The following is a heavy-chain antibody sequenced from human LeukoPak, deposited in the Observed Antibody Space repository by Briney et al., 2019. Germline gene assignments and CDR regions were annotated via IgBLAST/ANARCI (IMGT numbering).Heavy chain of an antibody. J-gene: IGHJ4*02. Sequence: PSETLSLTCTVSGDSISSDDYYWSWVRQPPGKGLEWIGSIYHSGSTYYNPSLKSRVTISVDTSKNQFSLKLSSVTAADTAVYYCAREYPKQWLPPGIFDYWGQGTLVTVSS. CDR1: GDSISSDDYY. CDR2: IYHSGST. CDR3: AREYPKQWLPPGIFDY. V-gene: IGHV4-38-2*02. D-gene: IGHD6-19*01.